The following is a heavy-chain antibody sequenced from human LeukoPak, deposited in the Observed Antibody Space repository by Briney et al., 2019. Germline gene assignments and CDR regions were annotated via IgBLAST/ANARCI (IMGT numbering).Heavy chain of an antibody. D-gene: IGHD1-14*01. CDR1: GLAFNKYG. CDR3: ARDPSNTVGRNIYFDY. Sequence: ASVKVSCKASGLAFNKYGFSWVRQAPGQGPEWLGWISAYDGRTNYAQNLQGRLTLTTDTSTTTAYMELRSLTSDDTAVYYCARDPSNTVGRNIYFDYWGQGTPVTVSS. CDR2: ISAYDGRT. V-gene: IGHV1-18*01. J-gene: IGHJ4*02.